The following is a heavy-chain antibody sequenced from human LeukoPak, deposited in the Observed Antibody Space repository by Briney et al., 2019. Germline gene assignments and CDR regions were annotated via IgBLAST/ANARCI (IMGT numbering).Heavy chain of an antibody. D-gene: IGHD3-3*01. Sequence: QSGGSLRLSCAASGFTFSSYAMSWVRQAPGKGLEWVSAISGSGGSTYYADSVKGRFTISRDNSKNTLYLQMNSLGAEDTAVYYCAKAARITIFGVVIHPFDYWGQGTLVTVSS. CDR2: ISGSGGST. V-gene: IGHV3-23*01. J-gene: IGHJ4*02. CDR3: AKAARITIFGVVIHPFDY. CDR1: GFTFSSYA.